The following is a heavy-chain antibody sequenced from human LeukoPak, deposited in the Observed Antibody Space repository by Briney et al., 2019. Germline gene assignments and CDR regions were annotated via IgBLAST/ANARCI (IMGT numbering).Heavy chain of an antibody. CDR3: AREGSSGWYYRGHPFQH. D-gene: IGHD6-19*01. J-gene: IGHJ1*01. V-gene: IGHV3-30*04. CDR1: GFTFSSYA. Sequence: GRSLRLSCAASGFTFSSYAMHWVRQAPGRGLEWVAVISYDGSNKYYADSVKGRFTISRDNSKNTLYLQMNSLRAEDTAVYYCAREGSSGWYYRGHPFQHWGQGTLVTVSS. CDR2: ISYDGSNK.